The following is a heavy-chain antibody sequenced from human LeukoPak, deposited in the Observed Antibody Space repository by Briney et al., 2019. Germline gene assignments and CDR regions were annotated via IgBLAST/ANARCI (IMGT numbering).Heavy chain of an antibody. D-gene: IGHD2-2*01. V-gene: IGHV1-69*04. CDR1: GGTFSSYA. CDR2: IIPIFGIA. CDR3: ARDCSSTSCRGYYYYYGMDV. Sequence: ASVKVSCKASGGTFSSYAISWVRQAPGQGLEWMGRIIPIFGIANYAQKFQGRVTITADKSTSTAYMELSSLRSEDTAVYYRARDCSSTSCRGYYYYYGMDVWGQGTTVTVSS. J-gene: IGHJ6*02.